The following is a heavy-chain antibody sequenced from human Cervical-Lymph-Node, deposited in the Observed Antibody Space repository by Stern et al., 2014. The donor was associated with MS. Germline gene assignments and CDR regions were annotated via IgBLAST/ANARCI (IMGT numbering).Heavy chain of an antibody. J-gene: IGHJ6*02. CDR2: VDPDDGEM. V-gene: IGHV1-24*01. Sequence: VQLVQSGAEVKKPGASVKVSCKVSGYTLSELSIHWVRQAPGKGLEWMGGVDPDDGEMIYAQKFLGRVTMTEDTSTDTAYMEVSSLRSEDTATHYCARLIYGVTLVDHYHNMDVWGQGTTVTVSS. D-gene: IGHD3-3*01. CDR1: GYTLSELS. CDR3: ARLIYGVTLVDHYHNMDV.